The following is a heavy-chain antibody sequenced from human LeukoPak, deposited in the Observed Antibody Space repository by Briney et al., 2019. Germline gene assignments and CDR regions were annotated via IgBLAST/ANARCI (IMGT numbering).Heavy chain of an antibody. Sequence: PSETLSLTCTVSGGSISSSTYYWGWIRQPPGKGLEWIGRIHYSGTTYYNPSLKSRFTISVDTSNNPFFLKLNSVTAADTAVYYCARRGDGYNHFDYWGQGTLVTVSS. CDR2: IHYSGTT. J-gene: IGHJ4*02. D-gene: IGHD5-24*01. CDR3: ARRGDGYNHFDY. V-gene: IGHV4-39*01. CDR1: GGSISSSTYY.